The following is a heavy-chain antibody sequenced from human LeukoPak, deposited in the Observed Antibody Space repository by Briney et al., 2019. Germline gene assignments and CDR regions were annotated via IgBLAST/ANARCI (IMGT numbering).Heavy chain of an antibody. Sequence: ASVKVSCKASGGTFSSYAISWVRQAPGQGLEWMGGIIPIFGTANYAQKFQGRVTITTDESTSTAYMELGSLRSEDTAVYYCARADGYRAPGAFDIWGQGTMVTVSS. CDR1: GGTFSSYA. CDR3: ARADGYRAPGAFDI. V-gene: IGHV1-69*05. CDR2: IIPIFGTA. D-gene: IGHD5-24*01. J-gene: IGHJ3*02.